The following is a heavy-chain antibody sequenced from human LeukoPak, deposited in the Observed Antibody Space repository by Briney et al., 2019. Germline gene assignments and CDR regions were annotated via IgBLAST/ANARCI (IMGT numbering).Heavy chain of an antibody. Sequence: GGPLRLSCAASGFTLINYAMSWVRQAPGMGLEWVSGISGGSDGTYYADSVKGRFTISRDNSKNTLYLQMNSLRAEDTAIYYCAKGSSGYIYGDYWGQGTLVTVSS. J-gene: IGHJ4*02. V-gene: IGHV3-23*01. CDR3: AKGSSGYIYGDY. CDR2: ISGGSDGT. CDR1: GFTLINYA. D-gene: IGHD5-18*01.